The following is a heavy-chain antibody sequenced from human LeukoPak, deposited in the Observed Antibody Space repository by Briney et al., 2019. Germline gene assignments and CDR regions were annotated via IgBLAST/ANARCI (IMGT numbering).Heavy chain of an antibody. J-gene: IGHJ5*02. CDR2: ISPKNGDT. D-gene: IGHD2-2*02. CDR3: ARDIRTSTGYNWFDP. Sequence: ASVKVSCKASGYTFSSYGVSWVRQAPGQGLEWMGWISPKNGDTNYAQKFQGRVTMTTDTSTSTAYMELRKLRSDDTAIYYCARDIRTSTGYNWFDPWGQGTLVTVSS. V-gene: IGHV1-18*01. CDR1: GYTFSSYG.